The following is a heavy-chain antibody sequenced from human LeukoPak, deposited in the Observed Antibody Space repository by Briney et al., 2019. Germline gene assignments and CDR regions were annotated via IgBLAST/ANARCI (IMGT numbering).Heavy chain of an antibody. D-gene: IGHD3-10*01. CDR3: ATDASGITHHAMDV. J-gene: IGHJ6*02. Sequence: GGSLRLSCAASGFTFSDFGMYWVRQAPGKGLEWVALISTDGSKTYYADSLKGRFTISRDNSKNALNLQMNSLITEDTAVYYCATDASGITHHAMDVWGQGTTVTVSS. CDR2: ISTDGSKT. V-gene: IGHV3-30*03. CDR1: GFTFSDFG.